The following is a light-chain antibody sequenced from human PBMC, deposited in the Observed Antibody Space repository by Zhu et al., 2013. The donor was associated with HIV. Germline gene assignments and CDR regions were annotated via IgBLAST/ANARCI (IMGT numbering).Light chain of an antibody. Sequence: QSVLTQPPSASSAPGQRVTISCSGSTSNIENNYVYWYQQLPGTAPKLLIYDNNKRPSGIPDRFSGSKSGTSATLGITGLQTGDEADYYCGTWDSSLSSYVFGTGTKVTVL. V-gene: IGLV1-51*01. J-gene: IGLJ1*01. CDR1: TSNIENNY. CDR2: DNN. CDR3: GTWDSSLSSYV.